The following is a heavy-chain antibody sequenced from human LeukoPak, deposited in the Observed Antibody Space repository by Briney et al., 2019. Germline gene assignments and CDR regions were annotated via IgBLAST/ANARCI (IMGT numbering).Heavy chain of an antibody. CDR3: ARVGPAGNEYGSGSYYY. J-gene: IGHJ4*02. Sequence: KAGGSLRLSCAAPGFTFSSYSMNWVRQAPGKGLEWVSSISTRNYINYADSVQGRFTISRDNAKNSLYLQMNSLRAEDTAVYYCARVGPAGNEYGSGSYYYWGQGTLVTVSS. V-gene: IGHV3-21*01. D-gene: IGHD3-10*01. CDR1: GFTFSSYS. CDR2: ISTRNYI.